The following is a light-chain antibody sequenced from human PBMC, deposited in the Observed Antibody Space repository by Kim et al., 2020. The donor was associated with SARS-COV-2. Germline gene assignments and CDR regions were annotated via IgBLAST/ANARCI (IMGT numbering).Light chain of an antibody. V-gene: IGKV1-5*01. J-gene: IGKJ2*01. CDR2: QAS. Sequence: DIHMTQSPSTLSASVGDRVTITCRASQSITLLAWYQQKPGKAPKLLIYQASTLESGVPSRFSGSGSGTEFSLTISSLQPDDFATYHSQHYDNYPYTFGQGTKLEIK. CDR3: QHYDNYPYT. CDR1: QSITL.